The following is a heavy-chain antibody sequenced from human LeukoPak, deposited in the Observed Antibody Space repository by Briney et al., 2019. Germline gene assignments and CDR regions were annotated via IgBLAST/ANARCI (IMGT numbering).Heavy chain of an antibody. V-gene: IGHV1-24*01. CDR1: GYTLTELS. D-gene: IGHD3-22*01. Sequence: ASVKVSCKVSGYTLTELSMHWVRQAPGKGLEWMGGFDPEDGETIYAQEFQGRVTMTEDTSTDTAYMELSSLRSEDTAVYYCARGRYDSSGYYSYYFDYWGQGTLVTVSS. J-gene: IGHJ4*02. CDR2: FDPEDGET. CDR3: ARGRYDSSGYYSYYFDY.